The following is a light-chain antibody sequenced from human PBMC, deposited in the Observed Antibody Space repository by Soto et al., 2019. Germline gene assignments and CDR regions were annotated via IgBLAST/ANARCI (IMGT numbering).Light chain of an antibody. J-gene: IGLJ3*02. V-gene: IGLV1-47*01. Sequence: QSVLTQPPSVSGTPGQSITISCSGDSSNIGDNFVYWYQQVPETAPKLLIYRNDERPSGVPDRFSASKSGTSASLAISGLRSEDEADYYCATWDDSFRGLFGGGTKVTVL. CDR3: ATWDDSFRGL. CDR2: RND. CDR1: SSNIGDNF.